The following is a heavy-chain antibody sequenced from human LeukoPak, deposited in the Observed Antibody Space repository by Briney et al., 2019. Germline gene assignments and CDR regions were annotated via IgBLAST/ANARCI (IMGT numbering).Heavy chain of an antibody. V-gene: IGHV4-59*12. CDR3: ARDLANYYDSSGYYPNWFDP. Sequence: PSETLSLTCTVSGGSISSYYWSWIRQPPGKGLEWIGYIYYSGSTNYNPSLKSRVTISVDAPKNQFSLKVNSVTAADTAVYYCARDLANYYDSSGYYPNWFDPWGQGTLVTVSS. CDR2: IYYSGST. D-gene: IGHD3-22*01. CDR1: GGSISSYY. J-gene: IGHJ5*02.